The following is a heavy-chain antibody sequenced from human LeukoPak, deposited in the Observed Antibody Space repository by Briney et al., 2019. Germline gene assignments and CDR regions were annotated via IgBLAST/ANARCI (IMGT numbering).Heavy chain of an antibody. Sequence: ASAKVSCKASGGTFSSSAMQWVRQARGQRLEWIGWIVVGSGNTNYAQKFQERVTITRDMSTNTTYMELSSLRSEDTAVYYCAAAPGIAARPSGDLWGRGTLVTVSS. J-gene: IGHJ2*01. CDR3: AAAPGIAARPSGDL. V-gene: IGHV1-58*02. CDR2: IVVGSGNT. CDR1: GGTFSSSA. D-gene: IGHD6-13*01.